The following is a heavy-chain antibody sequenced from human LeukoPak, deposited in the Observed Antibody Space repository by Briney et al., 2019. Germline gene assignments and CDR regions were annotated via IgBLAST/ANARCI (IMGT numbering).Heavy chain of an antibody. Sequence: PGGSLRLSCAASGFTFSSYGMHWVRQAPGKGLEWVAVISYDGSNKYYADSVKGRFTISRDNSKNMLYLQMNSLRAEDTAVYYCAKETSAGGHNWFDPWGQGTLVTVSS. J-gene: IGHJ5*02. CDR3: AKETSAGGHNWFDP. CDR1: GFTFSSYG. CDR2: ISYDGSNK. D-gene: IGHD6-13*01. V-gene: IGHV3-30*18.